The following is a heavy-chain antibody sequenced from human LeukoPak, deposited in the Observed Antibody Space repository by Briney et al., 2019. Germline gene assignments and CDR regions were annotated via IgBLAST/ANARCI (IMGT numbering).Heavy chain of an antibody. J-gene: IGHJ5*02. CDR2: MNPNSGNT. Sequence: ASVKVSCKDSGYTFTSYDINWVRQATGQGLEWMEWMNPNSGNTGYAQKFQGRVTMTRNTSISTAYMELSSLRSEDTAVYYCARRITMIVVVGRTDWFDPWGQGTLVTVSS. CDR1: GYTFTSYD. D-gene: IGHD3-22*01. V-gene: IGHV1-8*01. CDR3: ARRITMIVVVGRTDWFDP.